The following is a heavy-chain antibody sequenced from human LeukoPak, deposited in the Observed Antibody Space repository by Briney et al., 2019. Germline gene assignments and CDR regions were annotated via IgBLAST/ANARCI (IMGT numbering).Heavy chain of an antibody. D-gene: IGHD5-18*01. CDR2: VYYTGST. Sequence: SSETLSLTCTVSGGSFEHYFWSWIRQPPGKGLEFIGYVYYTGSTDYSPSLKSRLTISADTAKNQFSLKLRSVTAADTAVYYCASHRRSHGAEYWGQGTLSPSPQ. CDR3: ASHRRSHGAEY. V-gene: IGHV4-59*01. CDR1: GGSFEHYF. J-gene: IGHJ4*02.